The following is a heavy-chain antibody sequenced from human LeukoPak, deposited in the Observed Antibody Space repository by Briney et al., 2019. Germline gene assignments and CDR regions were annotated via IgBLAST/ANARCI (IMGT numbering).Heavy chain of an antibody. CDR2: ISFDGSDK. CDR1: GFTFSTYA. D-gene: IGHD5-18*01. J-gene: IGHJ4*02. Sequence: PGGSLRLSCAASGFTFSTYAMHWVRQAPGKGLEWVAVISFDGSDKYYADSVKGRFTISRDNSKNTLYLQMNSLRAEDTAVYYCARDWTQLWLSTIDYWGQGTLVTVSS. V-gene: IGHV3-30*04. CDR3: ARDWTQLWLSTIDY.